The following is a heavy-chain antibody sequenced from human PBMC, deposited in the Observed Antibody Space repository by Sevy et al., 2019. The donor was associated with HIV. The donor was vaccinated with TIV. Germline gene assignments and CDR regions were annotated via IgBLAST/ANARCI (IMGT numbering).Heavy chain of an antibody. V-gene: IGHV3-30*04. CDR2: ISYDGRNE. CDR1: GFIFSTYG. CDR3: ASFCSGDSCYSQWDDY. D-gene: IGHD2-15*01. J-gene: IGHJ4*02. Sequence: GGSLRLSCVASGFIFSTYGAHWVRQAPGKGLEWVAVISYDGRNEDYADSVKGRFTISRDNSKNTLFLQMNNLRAEDTAVYYCASFCSGDSCYSQWDDYWGQGTLVTVSS.